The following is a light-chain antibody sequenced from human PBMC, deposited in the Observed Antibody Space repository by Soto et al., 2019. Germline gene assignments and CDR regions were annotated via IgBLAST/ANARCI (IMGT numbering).Light chain of an antibody. CDR3: HQYNSYWWT. CDR2: KAS. CDR1: HNISSW. J-gene: IGKJ1*01. Sequence: DIQMTQSPSTLSTSVGDRVTITCRASHNISSWLAWYQQKPGKAPKLLIYKASSLESGVPSRFSGSGAGTEFTLNISSLQPDDFATYFCHQYNSYWWTFGQGTKVEIK. V-gene: IGKV1-5*03.